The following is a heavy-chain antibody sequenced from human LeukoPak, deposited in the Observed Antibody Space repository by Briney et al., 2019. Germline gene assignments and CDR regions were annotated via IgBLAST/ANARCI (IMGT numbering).Heavy chain of an antibody. J-gene: IGHJ5*02. D-gene: IGHD6-13*01. CDR3: ARPGSGYSSSWDQWFDP. V-gene: IGHV4-38-2*02. CDR1: GYSISSGYY. CDR2: IYHSGST. Sequence: SETLSLTCTVSGYSISSGYYWGWIRQPPGKGLEWIGSIYHSGSTYYNPSLKSRVTISVDTSKNQFSLKLTSVTAADTAVYYCARPGSGYSSSWDQWFDPWGQGTLVTVSS.